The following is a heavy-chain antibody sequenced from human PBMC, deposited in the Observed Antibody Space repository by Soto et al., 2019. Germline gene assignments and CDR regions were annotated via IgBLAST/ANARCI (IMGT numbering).Heavy chain of an antibody. J-gene: IGHJ3*02. D-gene: IGHD6-25*01. CDR2: IYPGDSDT. CDR3: ARGGYSGNSKDPFYI. CDR1: GYTFTAYW. Sequence: SLKISCKGSGYTFTAYWIGWVRQMPGKGLEWMGIIYPGDSDTRYSPSFQGQVTISADKSISTAYLQWSSLKASDTAMFYCARGGYSGNSKDPFYIWGPGTMVTVSS. V-gene: IGHV5-51*01.